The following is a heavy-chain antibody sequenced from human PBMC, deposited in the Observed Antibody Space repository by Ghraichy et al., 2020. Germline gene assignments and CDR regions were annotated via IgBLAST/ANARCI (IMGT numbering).Heavy chain of an antibody. V-gene: IGHV4-39*01. CDR1: GGSISSSSYY. CDR3: ARRGIAVAMGSGVY. Sequence: SETLSLTCTVSGGSISSSSYYWGWIRQPPGKGLEWIGSIYYSGSTYYNPSLKSRVTISVDTSKNQFSLKLSSVTAADTAVYYCARRGIAVAMGSGVYWGQGTLVTVSS. CDR2: IYYSGST. D-gene: IGHD6-19*01. J-gene: IGHJ4*02.